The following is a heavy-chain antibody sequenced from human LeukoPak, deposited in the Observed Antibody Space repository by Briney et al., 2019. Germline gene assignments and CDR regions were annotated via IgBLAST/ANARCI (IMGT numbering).Heavy chain of an antibody. CDR2: INPNSGGT. CDR1: GYIFTVYY. J-gene: IGHJ6*02. Sequence: ASVKVSCKASGYIFTVYYMHWVRQAPGQGLEWMGWINPNSGGTNYAQKFQGRVTMTRDTSINTAYMELSRLRSDDTAVYFCARGAQSGRLRGNYYYGMDVWGQGTTVTVSS. V-gene: IGHV1-2*02. D-gene: IGHD1-26*01. CDR3: ARGAQSGRLRGNYYYGMDV.